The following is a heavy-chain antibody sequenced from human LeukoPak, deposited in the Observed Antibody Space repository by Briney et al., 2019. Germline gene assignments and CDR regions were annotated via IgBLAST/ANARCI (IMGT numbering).Heavy chain of an antibody. CDR1: GFTFSEYG. D-gene: IGHD1-1*01. J-gene: IGHJ4*01. CDR2: ISGSGGST. Sequence: PGGSLRLSCAASGFTFSEYGVHWVRQAPGKGLEWVSAISGSGGSTYYADFVKGRFTISRDNSKNTLYLQMDSLRAEDTAVYYCANXXXXXXGYXXXXXXXXXXXXXXXXASAPXYF. V-gene: IGHV3-23*01. CDR3: ANXXXXXXGYXXXXXXXXXXXXXXXXASAPXYF.